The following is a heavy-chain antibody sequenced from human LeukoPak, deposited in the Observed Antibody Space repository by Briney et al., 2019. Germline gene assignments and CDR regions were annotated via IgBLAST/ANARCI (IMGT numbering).Heavy chain of an antibody. CDR2: ISGSGGST. V-gene: IGHV3-23*01. D-gene: IGHD6-19*01. J-gene: IGHJ4*02. CDR3: AKDDAYSSGPPGDY. CDR1: GFTFSTYG. Sequence: GGALRLSCAASGFTFSTYGVYGVRQAPGRGLEGVSAISGSGGSTYYADSVKGRFTISRDNSKNTLYLQMNSLRAEDTAVYYCAKDDAYSSGPPGDYWGQGTLVTVSS.